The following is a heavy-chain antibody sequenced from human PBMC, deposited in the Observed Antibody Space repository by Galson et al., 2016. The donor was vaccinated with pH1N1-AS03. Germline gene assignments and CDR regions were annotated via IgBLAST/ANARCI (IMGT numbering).Heavy chain of an antibody. D-gene: IGHD5-24*01. CDR2: INTSGGTT. V-gene: IGHV1-46*01. J-gene: IGHJ4*02. CDR1: GYTFTNYF. CDR3: AGTAAEMATISFDY. Sequence: SVKVSCKASGYTFTNYFMHWVRQAHGQGLEWMGVINTSGGTTRYAQKFQGRVTMTRDTSTRTVYMGLSRLRSADTAVYYCAGTAAEMATISFDYWGQGTLVTVSS.